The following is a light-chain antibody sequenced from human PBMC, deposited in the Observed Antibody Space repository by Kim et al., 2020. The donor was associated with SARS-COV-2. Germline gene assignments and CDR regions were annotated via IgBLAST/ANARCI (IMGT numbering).Light chain of an antibody. CDR2: DVS. V-gene: IGLV2-14*03. CDR3: SSYTSSSTV. CDR1: SSDFGGYNY. J-gene: IGLJ3*02. Sequence: QSALTQPASVSGSPGQSITISCTGTSSDFGGYNYVSWYQQHPGKAPKLMIYDVSNRPSGVSSRFSGSKSGNTASLTISGLQAEDEADYYCSSYTSSSTVFGGGTQLTVL.